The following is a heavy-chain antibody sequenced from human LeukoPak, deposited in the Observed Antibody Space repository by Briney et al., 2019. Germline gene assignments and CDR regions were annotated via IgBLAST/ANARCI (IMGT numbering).Heavy chain of an antibody. J-gene: IGHJ5*02. CDR2: IYYSGST. Sequence: SQTLSLTCTVSGCSISSGGYYWSWIRQHPGKGLEWIGYIYYSGSTYYHPSLKSRVTISVDTSKKQSSLKLSSVTAADTAVYYCARDGSGTRNWFDPWGQGTLVTVSS. V-gene: IGHV4-31*03. CDR1: GCSISSGGYY. CDR3: ARDGSGTRNWFDP. D-gene: IGHD3-10*01.